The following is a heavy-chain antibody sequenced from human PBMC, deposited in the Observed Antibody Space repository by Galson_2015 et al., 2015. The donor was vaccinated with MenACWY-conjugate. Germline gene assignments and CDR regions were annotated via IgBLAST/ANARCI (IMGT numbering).Heavy chain of an antibody. V-gene: IGHV2-26*01. CDR3: ARLTRAGDRGD. CDR2: ILPTDAK. Sequence: PALVKPTQPLTLTCTVSGFSLSNPRMGVYWIRQPPGKALEWLAHILPTDAKSYNTSLRSRLTISKDTSKSQVVLTMTNMDPVDTGTYYCARLTRAGDRGDWGQGTLVTVSS. CDR1: GFSLSNPRMG. J-gene: IGHJ4*02. D-gene: IGHD2-21*02.